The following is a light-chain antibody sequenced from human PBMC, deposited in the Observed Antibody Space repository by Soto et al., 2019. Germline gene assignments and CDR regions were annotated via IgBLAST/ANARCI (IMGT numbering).Light chain of an antibody. CDR2: GAS. Sequence: IVWTKSPGTLSLAPGERATLSCRASQSVSSSSLAWYQQKPGQAPRLLIYGASSRATGIPDRFSGSGSGTDFTLTISRLEPEEFAVYYCQQYGNSPLTFGQGTQVEIK. CDR3: QQYGNSPLT. J-gene: IGKJ1*01. V-gene: IGKV3-20*01. CDR1: QSVSSSS.